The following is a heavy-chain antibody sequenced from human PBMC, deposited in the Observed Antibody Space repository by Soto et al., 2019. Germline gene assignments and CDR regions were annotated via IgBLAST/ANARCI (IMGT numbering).Heavy chain of an antibody. J-gene: IGHJ6*03. CDR2: INHSGST. V-gene: IGHV4-31*03. CDR1: GGSISSGGYY. Sequence: SETLSLTCTVSGGSISSGGYYWSWIRQHPGKDLEWIGYINHSGSTNYNPSLKSRVTMSVDTSKNQFSLKLNSVTAADTATYYCARGGISHWAYFYYMDVWDRGTTVTVSS. D-gene: IGHD2-21*01. CDR3: ARGGISHWAYFYYMDV.